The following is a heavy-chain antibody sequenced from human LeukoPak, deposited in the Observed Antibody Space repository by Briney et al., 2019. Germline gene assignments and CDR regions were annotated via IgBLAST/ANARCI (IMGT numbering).Heavy chain of an antibody. CDR2: ISSSSYI. D-gene: IGHD6-6*01. CDR1: GFTFSSYS. CDR3: TRGGAYSSSDFDY. Sequence: PGGSLRLSCAASGFTFSSYSMNWVRQAPGKGLEWVSSISSSSYIYYADSVKGRFTISRDNARNSLYLQMNSLRVEDTAVYYCTRGGAYSSSDFDYWGQGTLVTVSS. J-gene: IGHJ4*02. V-gene: IGHV3-21*06.